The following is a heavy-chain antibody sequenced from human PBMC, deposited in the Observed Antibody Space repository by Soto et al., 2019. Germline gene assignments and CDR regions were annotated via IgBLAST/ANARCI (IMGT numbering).Heavy chain of an antibody. CDR2: ISAYNGNT. Sequence: GASVKVSCKASGYTFTSYGISWVRQAPGQGLEWMGWISAYNGNTNYAQKLQGRVTMTTDTSTSTAYMELRSLRSDDTAVYYCARAGHVLLLSSGYQGHFDYWGQGTLFTVSS. CDR3: ARAGHVLLLSSGYQGHFDY. V-gene: IGHV1-18*01. J-gene: IGHJ4*02. D-gene: IGHD3-22*01. CDR1: GYTFTSYG.